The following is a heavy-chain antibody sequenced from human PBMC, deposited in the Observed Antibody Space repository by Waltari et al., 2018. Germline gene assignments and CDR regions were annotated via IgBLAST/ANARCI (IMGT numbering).Heavy chain of an antibody. CDR3: ASLITMVRGVISLQYFQH. V-gene: IGHV4-59*01. D-gene: IGHD3-10*01. CDR2: IYYSGST. CDR1: GGSISSYY. Sequence: QVQLQESGPGLVKPSETLSLTCTVSGGSISSYYWSWIRQPPGKGLEWIGYIYYSGSTNYNPSLNSRVTISVDTSKNQFSLKLSSVTAADTAVYYCASLITMVRGVISLQYFQHWGQGTLVTVSS. J-gene: IGHJ1*01.